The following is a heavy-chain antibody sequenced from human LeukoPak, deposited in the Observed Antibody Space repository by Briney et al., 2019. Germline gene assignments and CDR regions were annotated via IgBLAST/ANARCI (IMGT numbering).Heavy chain of an antibody. CDR1: GGTFSSYA. CDR3: ARRVTTVVKDAFDI. D-gene: IGHD4-17*01. J-gene: IGHJ3*02. V-gene: IGHV1-69*04. CDR2: IIPILGIA. Sequence: ASVKVSCKASGGTFSSYAISWVRQAPGQGFEWMGRIIPILGIANYAQKFQGRVTITADKSTSTAYMELSSLRSEDTAVYYCARRVTTVVKDAFDIWGQGTMVTVSS.